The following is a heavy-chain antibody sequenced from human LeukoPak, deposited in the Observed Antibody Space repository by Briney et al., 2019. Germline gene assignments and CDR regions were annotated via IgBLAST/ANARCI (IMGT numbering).Heavy chain of an antibody. CDR1: GFTFSIYA. CDR3: AKGIVVVPAGRGAYYYGMDV. CDR2: ISGSGGST. D-gene: IGHD2-2*01. V-gene: IGHV3-23*01. J-gene: IGHJ6*02. Sequence: GGSLRLSCAASGFTFSIYAMSWVRQAPGKGLEWVSAISGSGGSTYYADSVKGRFTISRDNSKNTLYLQMNSLRAEDTAVYYCAKGIVVVPAGRGAYYYGMDVWGQGTTVTVSS.